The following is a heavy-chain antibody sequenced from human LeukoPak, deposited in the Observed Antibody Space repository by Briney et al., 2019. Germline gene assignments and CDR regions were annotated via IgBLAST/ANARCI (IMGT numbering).Heavy chain of an antibody. Sequence: GASVKVSCKASGGTFSSYAISWARQAPGQGLGWMGRIIPILGIANYAQKFQGRVTITADKSTSTAYMELSSLRSEDTAVYYCARVGYCSGGSCYSHYYYYYGMDVWGQGTTVTVSS. CDR3: ARVGYCSGGSCYSHYYYYYGMDV. D-gene: IGHD2-15*01. CDR1: GGTFSSYA. J-gene: IGHJ6*02. CDR2: IIPILGIA. V-gene: IGHV1-69*04.